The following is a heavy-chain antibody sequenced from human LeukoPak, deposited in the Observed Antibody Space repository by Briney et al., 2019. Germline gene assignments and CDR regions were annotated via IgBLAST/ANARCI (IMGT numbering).Heavy chain of an antibody. J-gene: IGHJ4*02. D-gene: IGHD3-10*01. Sequence: GGSLRLSCTASGFTFSDCDMNWFRQAPGKGLEWVSSISYRTSHIYYADSVKGRFTISRDNSKNTLFLQMSSLRAEDAALYYCASDGRRSGSYSNYFDYWGQGTLVTVSS. V-gene: IGHV3-21*01. CDR2: ISYRTSHI. CDR3: ASDGRRSGSYSNYFDY. CDR1: GFTFSDCD.